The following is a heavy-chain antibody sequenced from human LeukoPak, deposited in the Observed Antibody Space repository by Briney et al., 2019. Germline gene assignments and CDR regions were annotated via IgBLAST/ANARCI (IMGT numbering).Heavy chain of an antibody. CDR1: GFTFSNSA. V-gene: IGHV3-23*01. Sequence: GGSLRLSCAASGFTFSNSAMSWVRQAPGKGLEWVSTLSGSGITTYYADSVKGRFTISRDNSKNTLYLQMNSLRAEDTAAYYCAKGIYSSGWSYFDYWGHGTLVTVSS. J-gene: IGHJ4*01. D-gene: IGHD6-19*01. CDR2: LSGSGITT. CDR3: AKGIYSSGWSYFDY.